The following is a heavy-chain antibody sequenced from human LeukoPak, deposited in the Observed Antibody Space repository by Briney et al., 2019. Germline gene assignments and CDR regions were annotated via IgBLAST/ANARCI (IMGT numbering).Heavy chain of an antibody. J-gene: IGHJ5*01. Sequence: SETLSLTCTVSGGSISSYYWSWIRQPPGKGLEWIGYIYYSGSTNYNPSLKSRVTISVDTSKNQFSLKLSSVTAADTAVYYCGRDNGYGGNLLNWFYAWGHGSLVTVSS. D-gene: IGHD2-15*01. V-gene: IGHV4-59*01. CDR2: IYYSGST. CDR1: GGSISSYY. CDR3: GRDNGYGGNLLNWFYA.